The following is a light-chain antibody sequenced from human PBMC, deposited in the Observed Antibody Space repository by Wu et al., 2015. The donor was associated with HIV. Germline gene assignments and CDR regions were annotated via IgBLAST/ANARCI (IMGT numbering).Light chain of an antibody. CDR3: QQAYSTPRS. CDR1: QSISNY. J-gene: IGKJ2*04. CDR2: LAS. Sequence: DIQLTQSPPSLSASVGDRVTITCRASQSISNYLNWYQQRPGRAPKLLIYLASSLQSGVPSRFSGSGSGTDFTLTISSLQPEDFAVYYCQQAYSTPRSFGQGTKLEIK. V-gene: IGKV1-39*01.